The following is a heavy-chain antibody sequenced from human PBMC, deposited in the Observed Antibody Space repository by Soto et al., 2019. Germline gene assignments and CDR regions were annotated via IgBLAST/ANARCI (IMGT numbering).Heavy chain of an antibody. CDR2: IGTSGGT. CDR3: AKRAPYYFDS. V-gene: IGHV3-23*01. Sequence: EVHLLESGGGLVQPGGSLSLSCAASGFTYINYAMSWVRQAPGKGLEWVSTIGTSGGTYYPDSVRGRFTISRDNSRNTLYLQMNSLRPEDTAVYYCAKRAPYYFDSWGQGTQVTVSS. CDR1: GFTYINYA. J-gene: IGHJ4*02.